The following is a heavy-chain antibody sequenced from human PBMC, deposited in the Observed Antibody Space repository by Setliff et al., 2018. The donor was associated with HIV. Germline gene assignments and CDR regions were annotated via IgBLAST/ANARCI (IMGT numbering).Heavy chain of an antibody. CDR2: IYYSGST. CDR3: ARDLFAAAGHVGAFDI. Sequence: SETLSLTCTVSGGSISSHYWSWIRQPPGKGLEWIGYIYYSGSTNYNPSLKSRVTISVDTSKNQFSLKLSSVTAADTAVYYCARDLFAAAGHVGAFDIWGQGTMVTVSS. D-gene: IGHD6-13*01. J-gene: IGHJ3*02. CDR1: GGSISSHY. V-gene: IGHV4-59*11.